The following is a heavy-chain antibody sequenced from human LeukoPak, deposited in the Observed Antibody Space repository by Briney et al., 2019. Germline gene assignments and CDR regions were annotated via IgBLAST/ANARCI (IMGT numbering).Heavy chain of an antibody. V-gene: IGHV4-59*12. CDR2: IYDSGST. CDR3: ARANYYDSSGYHGGFDY. D-gene: IGHD3-22*01. Sequence: KPSETLSLTCTVSGASISSYYWSWIRQPPGKGLEWIGYIYDSGSTNYNPSLRSRVTISLDTSKNQFSLKLSSVTAADTAVYYCARANYYDSSGYHGGFDYWGQGTLVTVSS. CDR1: GASISSYY. J-gene: IGHJ4*02.